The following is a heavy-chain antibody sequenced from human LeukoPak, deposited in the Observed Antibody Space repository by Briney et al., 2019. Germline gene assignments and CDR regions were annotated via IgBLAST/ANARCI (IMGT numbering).Heavy chain of an antibody. CDR1: GGSISSSSYY. CDR2: IYYSGST. Sequence: SETLSLTCTVSGGSISSSSYYWGWIRQPPGKGLEWIGSIYYSGSTYYNPSLKSRVTISVDTSKNQFSLKLSSVTTADTAVYYCARGTMVRGVIRYYYYYYMDVWGKGTTVTVSS. CDR3: ARGTMVRGVIRYYYYYYMDV. V-gene: IGHV4-39*07. D-gene: IGHD3-10*01. J-gene: IGHJ6*03.